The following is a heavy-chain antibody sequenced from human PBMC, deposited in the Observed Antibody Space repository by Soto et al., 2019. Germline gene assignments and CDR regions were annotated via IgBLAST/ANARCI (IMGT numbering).Heavy chain of an antibody. CDR2: INHSGSV. Sequence: SETLSLTCAVYGGSFHGYYWSWIRQPPGKGLEWIGEINHSGSVNFNPTFKSRVSISLDTSKNQMSLQLSSVSAADTAVYYCARDKYYYGSGKDGMDVWGQGTTVTASS. V-gene: IGHV4-34*01. CDR3: ARDKYYYGSGKDGMDV. D-gene: IGHD3-10*01. CDR1: GGSFHGYY. J-gene: IGHJ6*02.